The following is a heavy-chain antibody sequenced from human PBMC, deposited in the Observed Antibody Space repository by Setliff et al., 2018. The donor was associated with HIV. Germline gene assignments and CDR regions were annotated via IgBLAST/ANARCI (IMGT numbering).Heavy chain of an antibody. D-gene: IGHD3-3*01. J-gene: IGHJ4*02. Sequence: GGSLRLSCAASGFTFSYYSMTWVRQAPGKGLEWVANINQDGSEKFFVDSVKGRFTISRDNAKNTVYLQLTSLRAEDTAVYYCARGPQYNFWGGYLGLWGQGTLVTSPQ. V-gene: IGHV3-7*01. CDR2: INQDGSEK. CDR3: ARGPQYNFWGGYLGL. CDR1: GFTFSYYS.